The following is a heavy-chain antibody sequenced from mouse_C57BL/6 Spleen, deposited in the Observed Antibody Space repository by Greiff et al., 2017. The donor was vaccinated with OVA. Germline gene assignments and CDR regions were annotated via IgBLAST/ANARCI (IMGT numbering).Heavy chain of an antibody. CDR3: SYDSAFYYCACSLDSSGYGFAY. J-gene: IGHJ3*01. CDR1: YTFSRRVH. V-gene: IGHV1-87*01. CDR2: GQGLEWIG. Sequence: VQLQQSGPELARPWASVKISCQAFYTFSRRVHFAIRDTNYWMQWVKQRPGQGLEWIGAIYPGTGDTSYHQKFKGKAPLTADKSSSTAYMQLSRLTSYDSAFYYCACSLDSSGYGFAYWGQGTLVTVSA. D-gene: IGHD3-2*02.